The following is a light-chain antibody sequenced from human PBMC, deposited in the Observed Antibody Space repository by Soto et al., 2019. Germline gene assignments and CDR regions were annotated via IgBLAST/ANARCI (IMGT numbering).Light chain of an antibody. J-gene: IGKJ2*01. CDR1: QSVSSSY. CDR2: GAP. V-gene: IGKV3-20*01. CDR3: EKYGSSPYT. Sequence: EIVLTQSPGTLSLSPGERVTLSCRASQSVSSSYLAWYQQKPGQPPRLLIYGAPSRATGIPDRFSGSGSGTDFTLTISGVEPEDFAVYYCEKYGSSPYTFGQGTKVEIK.